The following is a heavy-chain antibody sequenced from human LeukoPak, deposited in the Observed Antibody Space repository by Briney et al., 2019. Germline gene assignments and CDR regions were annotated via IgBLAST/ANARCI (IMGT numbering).Heavy chain of an antibody. J-gene: IGHJ4*02. CDR2: ISYDGSNK. CDR3: ARDLWSGGSGIVDY. Sequence: GGSLRLSCAASGFTFSSYAMHWVSQAPGKGLEWVAVISYDGSNKYYADSVKGRFTISRDNSKNTLYLQMNSLRAEDTAVYYCARDLWSGGSGIVDYWGQGTLVTVSS. D-gene: IGHD6-19*01. CDR1: GFTFSSYA. V-gene: IGHV3-30-3*01.